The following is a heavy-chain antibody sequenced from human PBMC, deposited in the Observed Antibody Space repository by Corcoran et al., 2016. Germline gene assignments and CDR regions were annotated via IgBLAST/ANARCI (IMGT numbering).Heavy chain of an antibody. D-gene: IGHD3-22*01. J-gene: IGHJ3*02. Sequence: QVRLQESGPGLVKPSETLSLTCTVSGGSISSYYWSWIRQPPGKGLEWIGYIYYSGSTNYNPSLKSRVTISVDTSKNQFSLKLSSVTAADTAVYYCAREGGYYYDSSDAFDIWGQGTMVTVSS. CDR1: GGSISSYY. V-gene: IGHV4-59*01. CDR2: IYYSGST. CDR3: AREGGYYYDSSDAFDI.